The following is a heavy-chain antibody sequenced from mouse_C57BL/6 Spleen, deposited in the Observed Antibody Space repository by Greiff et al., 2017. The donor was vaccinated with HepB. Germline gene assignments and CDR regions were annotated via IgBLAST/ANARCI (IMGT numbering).Heavy chain of an antibody. D-gene: IGHD1-1*01. V-gene: IGHV5-17*01. CDR3: AREGYYGSSYPYYFDY. J-gene: IGHJ2*01. Sequence: DVKLVESGGGLVKPGGSLKLSCAASGFTFSDYGMHWVRQAPEKGLEWVAYISSGSSTIYYADTVKGRFTISRDNAKNTLFLQMTSLRSEDTAMYYCAREGYYGSSYPYYFDYWGQGTTLTVSS. CDR2: ISSGSSTI. CDR1: GFTFSDYG.